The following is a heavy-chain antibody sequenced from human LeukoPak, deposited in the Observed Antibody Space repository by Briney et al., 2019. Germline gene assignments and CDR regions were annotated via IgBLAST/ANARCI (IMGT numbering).Heavy chain of an antibody. CDR3: AAGTGWTREY. V-gene: IGHV3-7*03. Sequence: GLSLRLSCAASGLTSGSYWMTWVRHTPRQGLEWVANIEHDGSERNYMESVKGRFTISRDNGKNLLHLQMNNLRAEDTAVYYCAAGTGWTREYWGQGILVTVSS. CDR1: GLTSGSYW. CDR2: IEHDGSER. J-gene: IGHJ4*02. D-gene: IGHD2-8*02.